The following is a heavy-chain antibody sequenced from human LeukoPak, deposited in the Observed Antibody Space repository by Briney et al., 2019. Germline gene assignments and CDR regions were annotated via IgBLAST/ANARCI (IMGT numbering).Heavy chain of an antibody. Sequence: ASVKVSCKASGYTFTSYDINWVRQATGQGLEWMGWMNPNSGNTGYAQKFQGRVTITADKSTSTAYMELSSLRSEDTAVYYCARALSRTSFSWYYKDDAFDIWGQGTMVTVSS. V-gene: IGHV1-8*01. CDR1: GYTFTSYD. CDR2: MNPNSGNT. D-gene: IGHD6-13*01. CDR3: ARALSRTSFSWYYKDDAFDI. J-gene: IGHJ3*02.